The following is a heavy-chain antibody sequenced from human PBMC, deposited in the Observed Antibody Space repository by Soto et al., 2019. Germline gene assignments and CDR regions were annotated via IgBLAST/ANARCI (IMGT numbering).Heavy chain of an antibody. Sequence: VQLLESGGGLVQPGGSLRLTCAASGFTFGSYGMSWVRQAPGKGLEWVSSLSGSSLTVYYADSVKGRFTISRDNSDNTLFLEMTSLRAEDTAFYYCAKDTRIAARPIGYFDHWGQGTLVTVSS. J-gene: IGHJ4*02. V-gene: IGHV3-23*01. CDR3: AKDTRIAARPIGYFDH. CDR2: LSGSSLTV. CDR1: GFTFGSYG. D-gene: IGHD6-6*01.